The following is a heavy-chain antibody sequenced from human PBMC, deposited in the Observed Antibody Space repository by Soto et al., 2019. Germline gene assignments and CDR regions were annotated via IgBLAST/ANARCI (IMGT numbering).Heavy chain of an antibody. D-gene: IGHD1-26*01. J-gene: IGHJ4*02. V-gene: IGHV4-38-2*01. CDR3: ARGSYTGSFPPHFDY. CDR1: GDSMSSGHY. CDR2: IYHSGST. Sequence: SETLSLTCAVSGDSMSSGHYWGWIRQPPGKGLEWIGIIYHSGSTYYNPSLKSRLTVSVDTSKNQFSLKLRSVTAADTAVYYCARGSYTGSFPPHFDYWGQGTLGTVS.